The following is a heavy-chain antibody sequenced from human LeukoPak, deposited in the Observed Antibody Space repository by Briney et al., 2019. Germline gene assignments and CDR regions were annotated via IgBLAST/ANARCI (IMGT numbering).Heavy chain of an antibody. CDR3: ARVRLSAVNWFDP. Sequence: PGGSLRLSCAASGFTFSSYAMSWVRRAPGKGLEWVSGISGSGSSTYYTDSVKGRFTISRDNAKNSLYLQMNSLRAEDTAVYYCARVRLSAVNWFDPWGQGTLVTVSS. V-gene: IGHV3-23*01. J-gene: IGHJ5*02. CDR1: GFTFSSYA. CDR2: ISGSGSST. D-gene: IGHD2-15*01.